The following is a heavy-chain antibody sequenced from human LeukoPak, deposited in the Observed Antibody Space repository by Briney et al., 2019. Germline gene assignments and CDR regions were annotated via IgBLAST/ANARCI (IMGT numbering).Heavy chain of an antibody. CDR3: ARDYYDFWSGHGYFDY. D-gene: IGHD3-3*01. CDR1: GFTFDDYA. Sequence: PGGSLRLSCAASGFTFDDYAMHWVRQAPGKGLEGVSGISWNSGSIGYADSVKGRFTISRDNAKNSLYLQMNSLRAEDTALYYCARDYYDFWSGHGYFDYWGQGTLVTVSS. J-gene: IGHJ4*02. CDR2: ISWNSGSI. V-gene: IGHV3-9*01.